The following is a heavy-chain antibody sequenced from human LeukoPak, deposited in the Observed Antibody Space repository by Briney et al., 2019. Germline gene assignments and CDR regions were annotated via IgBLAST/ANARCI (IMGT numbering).Heavy chain of an antibody. Sequence: SSETLSLTCAVYGGPFSGYYWSWIRQPPGKGLEWIGEINHSGSTNYNPSLKSRVTISVDTSKNQFSLKLSSVTAADTAVYYCASGSGWKRRLDYWGQGTLVTVSS. CDR2: INHSGST. CDR3: ASGSGWKRRLDY. D-gene: IGHD6-19*01. CDR1: GGPFSGYY. V-gene: IGHV4-34*01. J-gene: IGHJ4*02.